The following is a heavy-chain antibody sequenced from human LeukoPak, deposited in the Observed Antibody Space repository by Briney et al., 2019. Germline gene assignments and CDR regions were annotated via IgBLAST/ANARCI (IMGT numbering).Heavy chain of an antibody. J-gene: IGHJ6*02. V-gene: IGHV4-61*02. Sequence: SQTLSLTCTVSGGSISSGSYYWSWIRQPAGKGLEWIGRIYTSGSTNYNPSLKSRVTISVDTSKNQFSLKLSSVTAADTAVYYCARDRYCSSTSCHNPYGMDVWGQGTTVTVSS. CDR2: IYTSGST. CDR1: GGSISSGSYY. D-gene: IGHD2-2*01. CDR3: ARDRYCSSTSCHNPYGMDV.